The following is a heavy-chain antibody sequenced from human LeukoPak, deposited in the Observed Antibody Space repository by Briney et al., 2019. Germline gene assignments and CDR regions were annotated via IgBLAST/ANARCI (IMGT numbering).Heavy chain of an antibody. D-gene: IGHD3-22*01. CDR3: ARYYYDSSGYYYFDY. V-gene: IGHV4-59*01. J-gene: IGHJ4*02. CDR1: GGSISSYY. Sequence: SETLSLTCTVSGGSISSYYWSWIRQPPGKGLEWIGYIYYSGSTNYNPSLKSRVTISVDTSKNQFSLKLSSVTAADTAVYYCARYYYDSSGYYYFDYWGQGTLVTVSS. CDR2: IYYSGST.